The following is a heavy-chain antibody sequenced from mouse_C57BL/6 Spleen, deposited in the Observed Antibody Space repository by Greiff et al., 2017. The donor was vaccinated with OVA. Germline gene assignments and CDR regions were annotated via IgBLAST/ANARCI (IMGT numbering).Heavy chain of an antibody. J-gene: IGHJ2*01. V-gene: IGHV1-47*01. D-gene: IGHD1-1*01. Sequence: QVQLKESGAELVKPGASVKMSCKASGYTFTTYPIEWMKQNHGKSLEWIGNFHPYNDDTKYNEKFKGKATLTVEKSSSTVYLELSRLTSDDSAVYYCARGYGSRGYFDYWGKGTTLTVSS. CDR3: ARGYGSRGYFDY. CDR2: FHPYNDDT. CDR1: GYTFTTYP.